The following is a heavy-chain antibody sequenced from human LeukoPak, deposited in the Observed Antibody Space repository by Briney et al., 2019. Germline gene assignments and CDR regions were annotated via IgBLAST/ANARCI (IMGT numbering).Heavy chain of an antibody. CDR1: GYSFTSYW. V-gene: IGHV5-51*01. CDR2: IYPTDSDT. D-gene: IGHD6-19*01. Sequence: GESLKISCKGSGYSFTSYWIGWVRQMPGKGLEWMGIIYPTDSDTRYSPSFQGQVTISADKSISTAYLQWSSLKASDTAMYYCARQEWLVLGGEESYFDYWGQGTLVTVSS. J-gene: IGHJ4*02. CDR3: ARQEWLVLGGEESYFDY.